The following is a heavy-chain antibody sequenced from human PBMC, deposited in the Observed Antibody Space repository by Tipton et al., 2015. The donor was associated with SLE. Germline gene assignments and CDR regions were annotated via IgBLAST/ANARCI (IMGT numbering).Heavy chain of an antibody. Sequence: TLSLTCVVSVDPIIGVGWWSWVRQPPGKGLEWIGEISDVGNINYASSVKSRITLSLDASKRRCSLNLRSVTATDTAIYYCGTGGGSRPADLAQGVLVTVSS. D-gene: IGHD5-12*01. J-gene: IGHJ4*02. CDR1: VDPIIGVGW. CDR2: ISDVGNI. CDR3: GTGGGSRPAD. V-gene: IGHV4/OR15-8*01.